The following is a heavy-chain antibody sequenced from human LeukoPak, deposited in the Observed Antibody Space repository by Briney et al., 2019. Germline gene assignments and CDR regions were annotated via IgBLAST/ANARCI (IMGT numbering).Heavy chain of an antibody. CDR1: GFTFSSYW. V-gene: IGHV3-7*01. D-gene: IGHD3-10*01. CDR2: IEQDGSEK. Sequence: PGGSLRLSCAASGFTFSSYWMSWVRQAPGKGLEWVANIEQDGSEKYYVGSVKGRFTISRVNAKNSLYLQMNSLRPEDTAVYYCARDVGSGSTFDYWGQGTLVTVSS. J-gene: IGHJ4*02. CDR3: ARDVGSGSTFDY.